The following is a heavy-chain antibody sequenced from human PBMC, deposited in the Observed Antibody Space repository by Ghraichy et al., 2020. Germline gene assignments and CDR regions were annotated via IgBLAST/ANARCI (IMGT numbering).Heavy chain of an antibody. D-gene: IGHD3-22*01. CDR2: IRWDGNT. CDR3: AHRRYYDSSGYDY. J-gene: IGHJ4*02. CDR1: GFSLITSEVG. Sequence: SGPTLVKPTQTLTLTCTLSGFSLITSEVGVGWIRQPPGKALEWLAVIRWDGNTRYSPSLKNRLTITRVTFKNQVVLTMTNMDPVDTGTYYCAHRRYYDSSGYDYWGQGTLVTVAS. V-gene: IGHV2-5*02.